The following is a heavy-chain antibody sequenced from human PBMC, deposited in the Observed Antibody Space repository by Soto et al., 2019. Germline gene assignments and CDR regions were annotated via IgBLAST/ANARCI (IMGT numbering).Heavy chain of an antibody. CDR2: ISAYNGNT. CDR1: GYTFTGYY. Sequence: ASVKVSCKASGYTFTGYYVHWVRQAPGQGLEWMGWISAYNGNTNYAQKLQGRVTMTTDTSTSTAYMELRSLRSDDTAVYYCARDQVTMIVVADHWLDPWGQGTLVTVYS. J-gene: IGHJ5*02. CDR3: ARDQVTMIVVADHWLDP. V-gene: IGHV1-18*04. D-gene: IGHD3-22*01.